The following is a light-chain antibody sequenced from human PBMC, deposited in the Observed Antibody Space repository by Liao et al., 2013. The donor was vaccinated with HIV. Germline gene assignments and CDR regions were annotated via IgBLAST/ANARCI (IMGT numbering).Light chain of an antibody. CDR1: QLGDKY. CDR2: YDS. CDR3: QVWDSSSDHWV. J-gene: IGLJ3*02. Sequence: SYELTQAPSVSVSPGQTARITCSGDQLGDKYVSWYQQKPGQAPVVVIYYDSDRPSGIPERFSGSNSGNTATLTISRVEAGDEADYYCQVWDSSSDHWVFGGGAKLTVL. V-gene: IGLV3-21*04.